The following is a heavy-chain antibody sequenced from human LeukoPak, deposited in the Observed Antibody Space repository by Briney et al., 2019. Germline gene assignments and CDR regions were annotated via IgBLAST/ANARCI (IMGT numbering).Heavy chain of an antibody. CDR2: ISPYNGNT. CDR3: ARDQYDYTWGSYRPYFDS. CDR1: GYTFTSYG. J-gene: IGHJ4*02. V-gene: IGHV1-18*04. Sequence: ASVKVSCKAPGYTFTSYGISWVRQAPGQGLEWMGSISPYNGNTKYTERLQGRVIMTTDTSTRTAYMELRSLRSDDTVVFYCARDQYDYTWGSYRPYFDSWGQGTLVTVSS. D-gene: IGHD3-16*02.